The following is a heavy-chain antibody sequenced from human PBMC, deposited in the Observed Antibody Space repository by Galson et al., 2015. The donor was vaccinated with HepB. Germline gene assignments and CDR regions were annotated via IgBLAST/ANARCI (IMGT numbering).Heavy chain of an antibody. CDR2: INPNSGGT. J-gene: IGHJ4*02. CDR3: ARVGSSSSRNPLGDCCTNDY. V-gene: IGHV1-2*06. Sequence: SVKVSCKASGYTFTGYYMHWVRQAPGQGLEWMGRINPNSGGTNYAQKFQGRVTMTRDTSISTAYMELSRLRSDDTAVYYCARVGSSSSRNPLGDCCTNDYWGQGTLVTVSS. D-gene: IGHD2-21*01. CDR1: GYTFTGYY.